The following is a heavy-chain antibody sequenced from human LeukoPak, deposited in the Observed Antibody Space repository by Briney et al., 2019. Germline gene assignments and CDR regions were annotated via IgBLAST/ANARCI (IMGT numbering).Heavy chain of an antibody. CDR2: TYYRSKWYK. D-gene: IGHD2-21*02. CDR3: ARDLLAYCSGDCYSSFYYGMDV. Sequence: SQTLSLTCVISGYSVSSNNAAWNWIRQSPSRGLEWLGRTYYRSKWYKDYAVSVKSRITINPDTSKNQFSLQLNSVTPEDTAVYYCARDLLAYCSGDCYSSFYYGMDVWGPGTAVTVSS. V-gene: IGHV6-1*01. J-gene: IGHJ6*02. CDR1: GYSVSSNNAA.